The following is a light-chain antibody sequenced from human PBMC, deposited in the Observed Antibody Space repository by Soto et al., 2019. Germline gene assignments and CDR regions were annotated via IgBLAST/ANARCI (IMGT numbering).Light chain of an antibody. V-gene: IGKV3-11*01. J-gene: IGKJ5*01. Sequence: VLTQSPATLSLSPGERATLSCRASQSIHPSLAWYQKKSGKPPRLVLYDSTLRANGVPDRFGGSRSGTEFTLTINSLEPEDFAVYYCQQRNVWPPITFGQGTRLEIK. CDR1: QSIHPS. CDR3: QQRNVWPPIT. CDR2: DST.